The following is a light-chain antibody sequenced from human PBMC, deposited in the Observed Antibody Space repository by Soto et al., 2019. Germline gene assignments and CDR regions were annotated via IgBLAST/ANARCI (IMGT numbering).Light chain of an antibody. CDR3: QQSYSTLP. J-gene: IGKJ4*01. CDR1: QSISSY. CDR2: AAS. Sequence: DIQMTQSPSSLSASVGDRVTITCRASQSISSYLNWYQQKPGKAPKLLIYAASSLQSGVPSRFSGSGSGTDFTLTISSLQPEDFATYYCQQSYSTLPFGGGTQVEIK. V-gene: IGKV1-39*01.